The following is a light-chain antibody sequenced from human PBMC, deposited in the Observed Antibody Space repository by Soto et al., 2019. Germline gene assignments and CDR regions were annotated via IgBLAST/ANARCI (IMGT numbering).Light chain of an antibody. CDR1: QSVDTN. CDR3: QQRATWPPFT. Sequence: EVVMTQSPVTLSVSPGDRATLSCRASQSVDTNVAWYQQKPGQAPRLLIYDASNRATGIPARFSGSGSGTDFTLTISSLEPEDFAVYYCQQRATWPPFTFGPGTKVDLK. J-gene: IGKJ3*01. CDR2: DAS. V-gene: IGKV3-11*01.